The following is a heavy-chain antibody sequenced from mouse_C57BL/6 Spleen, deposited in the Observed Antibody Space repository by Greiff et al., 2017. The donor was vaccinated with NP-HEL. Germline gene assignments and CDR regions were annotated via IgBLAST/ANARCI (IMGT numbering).Heavy chain of an antibody. CDR3: VRHHLWDVGGFAY. V-gene: IGHV10-1*01. D-gene: IGHD4-1*01. Sequence: EVQRVESGGGLVQPKGSLKLSCAASGFSFNTYAMNWVRQAPGKGLEWVARIRSKSNNYATYYADSVKDRFTISRDDSESMLYLQMNNLKTEDTAMYYCVRHHLWDVGGFAYWGQGTLVTVSA. J-gene: IGHJ3*01. CDR1: GFSFNTYA. CDR2: IRSKSNNYAT.